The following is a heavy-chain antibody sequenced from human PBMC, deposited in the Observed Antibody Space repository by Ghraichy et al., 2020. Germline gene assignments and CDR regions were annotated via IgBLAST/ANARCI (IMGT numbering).Heavy chain of an antibody. CDR1: GFTFSNYN. CDR3: ARDYCSGGTCYSIDY. D-gene: IGHD2-15*01. J-gene: IGHJ4*02. V-gene: IGHV3-21*01. Sequence: GGSLRLSCAASGFTFSNYNMNWVRQAPGKGLEWVSSIVPSSSYIYYADSVKGRFTISRDNAKNSLYLQMNSLRAEDKAVYYCARDYCSGGTCYSIDYWGQGTLVTVSS. CDR2: IVPSSSYI.